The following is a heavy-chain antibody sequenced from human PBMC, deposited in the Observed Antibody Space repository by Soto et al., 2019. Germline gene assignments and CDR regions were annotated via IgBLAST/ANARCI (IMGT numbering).Heavy chain of an antibody. J-gene: IGHJ3*02. V-gene: IGHV1-8*01. Sequence: ASVKVSCKASGYTFTSYDINWVRQAAGQGLEWMGWMNPNSGNAGYAQKFQGRVTMTRNTSITTAYMELSSLRSEDTAVYYCGRAARLAFDIWGQGTMVTVSS. CDR1: GYTFTSYD. D-gene: IGHD2-15*01. CDR2: MNPNSGNA. CDR3: GRAARLAFDI.